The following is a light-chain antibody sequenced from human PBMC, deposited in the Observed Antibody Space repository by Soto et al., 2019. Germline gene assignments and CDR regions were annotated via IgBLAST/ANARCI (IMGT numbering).Light chain of an antibody. CDR2: SNN. CDR3: ATWDDSLNGPV. CDR1: RSNVGSNT. J-gene: IGLJ2*01. Sequence: QSVLTQPPSASRTPGQRVTISCSGSRSNVGSNTVNWYQQLPGTAPKLLIYSNNQRPSGVPDRFSGSKSGTSASLAISGLQSEDEADYYCATWDDSLNGPVFGGGTKLTVL. V-gene: IGLV1-44*01.